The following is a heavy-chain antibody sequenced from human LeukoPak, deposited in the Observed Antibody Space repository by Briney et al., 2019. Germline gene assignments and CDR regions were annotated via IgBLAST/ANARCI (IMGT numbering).Heavy chain of an antibody. CDR1: GFTFSDYY. CDR2: ISSSSSYT. V-gene: IGHV3-11*06. J-gene: IGHJ4*02. CDR3: ARAGRDGYNYRVYYFDY. Sequence: SGGSLRLSCAASGFTFSDYYMSWIRQAPGKGLEWVSYISSSSSYTNYADSVKGRFTISRDNAKNSLYLQMNSLRAEDTAVYYCARAGRDGYNYRVYYFDYWGQGTLVTVSS. D-gene: IGHD5-24*01.